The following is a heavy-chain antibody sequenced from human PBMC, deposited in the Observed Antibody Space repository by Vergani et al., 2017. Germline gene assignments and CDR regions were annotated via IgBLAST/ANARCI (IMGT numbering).Heavy chain of an antibody. J-gene: IGHJ4*02. Sequence: EVQLVESGGGLVKPGGSLRPSCAASGSPFSSYSMNWVRKAPGKGLEWVSSISSSSSYIYYADSVKGRFTISRDNAKNSLYLQMNSLRAEDTAVYYCARDAGGFDYWGQGTLVTVSS. CDR3: ARDAGGFDY. CDR2: ISSSSSYI. V-gene: IGHV3-21*01. CDR1: GSPFSSYS. D-gene: IGHD3-16*01.